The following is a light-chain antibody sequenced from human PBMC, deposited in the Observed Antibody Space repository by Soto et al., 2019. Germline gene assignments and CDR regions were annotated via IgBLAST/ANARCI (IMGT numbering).Light chain of an antibody. V-gene: IGKV2-28*01. Sequence: DIVMTQSPLSLPVTPGEPASISCRSSHSLLHSNVYNFLDWYLQKLGQSPQLLIYLGSNRASGVPDRFSGSGSGTDFTLKISRVETEDVGVYYCMQALQTPFTFGPGTKVDIK. CDR1: HSLLHSNVYNF. J-gene: IGKJ3*01. CDR2: LGS. CDR3: MQALQTPFT.